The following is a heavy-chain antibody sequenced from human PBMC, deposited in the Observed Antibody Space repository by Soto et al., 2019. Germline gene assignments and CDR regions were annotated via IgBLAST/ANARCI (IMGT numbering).Heavy chain of an antibody. J-gene: IGHJ5*02. V-gene: IGHV4-59*01. CDR1: GGSISSYY. CDR3: ARDRGYSRGFDP. Sequence: PSETLSLTCTVSGGSISSYYWSWIRQPPGKGLEWIGYIYYSGSTNYNPSLKSRVTISVDTSKNQFSLKLSSVTAADTAVYYCARDRGYSRGFDPWGQGTLVTAPQ. D-gene: IGHD6-13*01. CDR2: IYYSGST.